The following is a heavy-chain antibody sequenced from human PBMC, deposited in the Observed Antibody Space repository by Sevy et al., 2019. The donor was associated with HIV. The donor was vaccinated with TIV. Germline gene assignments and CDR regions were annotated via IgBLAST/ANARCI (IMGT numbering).Heavy chain of an antibody. Sequence: GGSLRLSCAASGFTFSNFAMGWVRQASGKGLDWISVISGTGDYKYYADSVKGRFTISRDNSKNTLFLQMNSLRAEDTATFYCAKKMGGGSGMAFLVDFWGQGTLVTVSS. CDR3: AKKMGGGSGMAFLVDF. D-gene: IGHD5-18*01. CDR2: ISGTGDYK. CDR1: GFTFSNFA. V-gene: IGHV3-23*01. J-gene: IGHJ4*02.